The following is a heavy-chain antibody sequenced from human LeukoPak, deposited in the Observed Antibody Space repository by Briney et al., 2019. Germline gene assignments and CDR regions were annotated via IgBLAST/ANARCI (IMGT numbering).Heavy chain of an antibody. D-gene: IGHD6-19*01. Sequence: ASVKVSCKATGYTFTGHYMHWARQAPGQGLEWMGWINPNSGDRNSAQKFQGRVTMTRDTSISTVYMELSRLGPDDTAVYYCAREGWDQRDTAAFDHWGQGTLVTVSS. CDR1: GYTFTGHY. V-gene: IGHV1-2*02. J-gene: IGHJ4*02. CDR2: INPNSGDR. CDR3: AREGWDQRDTAAFDH.